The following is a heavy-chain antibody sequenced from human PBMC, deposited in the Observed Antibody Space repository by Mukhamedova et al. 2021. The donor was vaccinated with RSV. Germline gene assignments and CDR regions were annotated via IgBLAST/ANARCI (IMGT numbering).Heavy chain of an antibody. Sequence: GNTKYSQKFQDRVTITRDTSATTAYMELNSLRSEDTAVYYGARSGFGDYGIGYWGQGTLVTVSS. V-gene: IGHV1-3*01. CDR3: ARSGFGDYGIGY. J-gene: IGHJ4*02. D-gene: IGHD4-17*01. CDR2: GNT.